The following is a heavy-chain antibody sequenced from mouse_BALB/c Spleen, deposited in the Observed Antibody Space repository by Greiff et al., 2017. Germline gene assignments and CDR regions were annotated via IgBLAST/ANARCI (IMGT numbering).Heavy chain of an antibody. D-gene: IGHD3-1*01. CDR3: ARRARGGYAMDY. V-gene: IGHV8-12*01. CDR1: GFSLSTSGMG. Sequence: QVQLKVSGPGILQPSQTLSLTCSFSGFSLSTSGMGVSWIRQPSGKGLEWLAHIYCDDDKRYNPSLKSRLTISKDTSRNQVFLKITSVDTADTATYYCARRARGGYAMDYWGQGTSVTVSS. CDR2: IYCDDDK. J-gene: IGHJ4*01.